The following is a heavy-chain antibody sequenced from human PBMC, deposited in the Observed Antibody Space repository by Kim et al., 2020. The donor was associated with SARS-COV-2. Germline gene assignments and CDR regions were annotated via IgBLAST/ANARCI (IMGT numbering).Heavy chain of an antibody. CDR3: ARQGGGSGSFDAFDI. V-gene: IGHV5-51*01. D-gene: IGHD3-10*01. J-gene: IGHJ3*02. Sequence: PSFQGQVTISADKSIDTAYLQWSSLKASDTAMYYCARQGGGSGSFDAFDIWGQGTMVTVSS.